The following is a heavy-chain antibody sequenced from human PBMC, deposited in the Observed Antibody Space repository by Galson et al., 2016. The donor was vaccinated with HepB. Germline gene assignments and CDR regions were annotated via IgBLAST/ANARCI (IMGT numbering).Heavy chain of an antibody. CDR2: ISAYNVNT. Sequence: SVKVSCKASDYTLTSYGISWVRQAPGQGLEWMGWISAYNVNTNYAQHLQGRVTMTTDTSTNTTYMELRNLRSDDTAVYYCARIIRFLEWFSHMDVWGQGTTVTVSS. D-gene: IGHD3-3*01. V-gene: IGHV1-18*01. CDR1: DYTLTSYG. CDR3: ARIIRFLEWFSHMDV. J-gene: IGHJ6*02.